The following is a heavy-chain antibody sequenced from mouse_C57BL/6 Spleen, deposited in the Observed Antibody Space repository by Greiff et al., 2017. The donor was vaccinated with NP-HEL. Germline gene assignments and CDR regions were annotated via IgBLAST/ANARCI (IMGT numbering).Heavy chain of an antibody. CDR3: AVTTVVESSYYFDY. V-gene: IGHV1-69*01. J-gene: IGHJ2*01. D-gene: IGHD1-1*01. Sequence: QVQLQQPGAELVMPGASVKLSCKASGYTFTSYWMHWVKQRPGQGLEWIGEIDPSDSYTNSNPKFYGKSTLTVDKSSSTAYMQLSSLTSEDSAVYYCAVTTVVESSYYFDYWGQGTTLTVSS. CDR2: IDPSDSYT. CDR1: GYTFTSYW.